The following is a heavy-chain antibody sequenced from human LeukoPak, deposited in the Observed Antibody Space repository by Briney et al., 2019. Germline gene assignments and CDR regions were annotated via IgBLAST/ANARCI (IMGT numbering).Heavy chain of an antibody. V-gene: IGHV3-23*01. D-gene: IGHD3-9*01. CDR1: GFTFSSYA. J-gene: IGHJ4*02. CDR2: ISGSGGST. CDR3: ARVLRYFDWLFPFDY. Sequence: PGGSLRLSCAASGFTFSSYAMSWVRQAPGKGLEWVSAISGSGGSTYYADSVKGRFTISRDNSKNTLHLQMNSLRAEDTAVYYCARVLRYFDWLFPFDYWGQGTLVTVSS.